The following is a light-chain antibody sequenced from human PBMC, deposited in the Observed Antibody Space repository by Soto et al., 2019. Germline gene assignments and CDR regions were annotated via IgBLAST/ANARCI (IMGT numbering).Light chain of an antibody. CDR3: AAWDDSLSGPV. CDR2: NNN. J-gene: IGLJ3*02. CDR1: TSNLGSHF. Sequence: QSVLTQPPSASGTPGQRVTISFSGSTSNLGSHFVYWYQQLPGTAPKLLIYNNNQRPSGVPDRFSGSKSGTSASLAISGLRSDDESDYYCAAWDDSLSGPVFGGGTKVTVL. V-gene: IGLV1-47*02.